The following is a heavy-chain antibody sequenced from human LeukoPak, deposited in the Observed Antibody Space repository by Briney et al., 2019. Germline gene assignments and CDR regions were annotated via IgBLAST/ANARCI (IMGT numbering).Heavy chain of an antibody. D-gene: IGHD6-19*01. J-gene: IGHJ5*02. CDR1: GFTFGDYA. Sequence: GGSLRLSCTASGFTFGDYAMSWFRQAPGKGLEWVGLVGGNAYGGTTEYAASVRGRFSISRDDSGSTAYLQMSNLKTEDTAMYYCTRVYCVAGGCNDPNLWGQGTLVTVPS. V-gene: IGHV3-49*03. CDR2: VGGNAYGGTT. CDR3: TRVYCVAGGCNDPNL.